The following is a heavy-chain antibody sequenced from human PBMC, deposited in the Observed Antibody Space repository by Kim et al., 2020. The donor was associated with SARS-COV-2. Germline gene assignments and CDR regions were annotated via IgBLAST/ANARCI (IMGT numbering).Heavy chain of an antibody. Sequence: GGSLRLSCAASGFTFSSYPMSWVRQAPGKGLEWVSAISGSGGSTYYADSVKGRFTISRDNSKNTLYLQMNSLRAEDTAVYYCAKDGIIQLWSTYYFDYWGQGTLVTVSS. V-gene: IGHV3-23*01. D-gene: IGHD5-18*01. CDR1: GFTFSSYP. J-gene: IGHJ4*02. CDR3: AKDGIIQLWSTYYFDY. CDR2: ISGSGGST.